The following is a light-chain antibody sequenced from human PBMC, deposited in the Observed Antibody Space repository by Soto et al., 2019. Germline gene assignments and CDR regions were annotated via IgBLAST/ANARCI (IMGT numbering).Light chain of an antibody. J-gene: IGKJ5*01. CDR3: QQYGSSPT. Sequence: EIVLTQSPVTLSFSPWERAIISCRASQSISSSYLAWYQQKPGQAPRLLIYGASSRATGIPDRFSGSGSGTDFTLTISRLEPEDFAVYYCQQYGSSPTFGQGTRLEIK. CDR2: GAS. V-gene: IGKV3-20*01. CDR1: QSISSSY.